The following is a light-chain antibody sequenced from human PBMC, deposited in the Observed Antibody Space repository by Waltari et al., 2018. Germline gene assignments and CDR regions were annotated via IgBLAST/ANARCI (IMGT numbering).Light chain of an antibody. CDR2: KDS. Sequence: YELTQPPSVSVSPGQTARITCSGDALPKKYAYWYQQKPGKAPVLIIYKDSERPSGIPERFSGSSSGTTVTLTISGVQAEDEADYYCQSADSIVLFGGGTKLTVL. CDR3: QSADSIVL. CDR1: ALPKKY. V-gene: IGLV3-25*03. J-gene: IGLJ2*01.